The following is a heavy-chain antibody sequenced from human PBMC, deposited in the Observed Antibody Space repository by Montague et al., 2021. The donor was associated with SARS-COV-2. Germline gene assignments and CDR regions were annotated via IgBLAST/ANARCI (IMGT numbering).Heavy chain of an antibody. CDR2: TYYRSEWHT. J-gene: IGHJ4*02. CDR1: GDSVAEPAAA. D-gene: IGHD6-19*01. CDR3: ASGWTLFD. V-gene: IGHV6-1*01. Sequence: CAISGDSVAEPAAAWKWNRQSPSRGLEWLGRTYYRSEWHTDYAVSVEGRLAIDADTSKNQFSLQLHSVTPEDSAVYYCASGWTLFDWGQGTLVTVSS.